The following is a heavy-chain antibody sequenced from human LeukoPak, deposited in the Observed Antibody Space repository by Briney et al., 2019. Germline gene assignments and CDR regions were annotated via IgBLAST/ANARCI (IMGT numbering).Heavy chain of an antibody. D-gene: IGHD1-1*01. CDR3: ARSRVPNWKFDY. Sequence: GASVKVSCKASGYTFTCYYMHWVRQAPGQGLEWMGWINPNSGGTNYAQKFQGRVTMTRDTSISTAYMELSRLRSDDTAVYYCARSRVPNWKFDYWGQGTLVTVSS. V-gene: IGHV1-2*02. CDR1: GYTFTCYY. CDR2: INPNSGGT. J-gene: IGHJ4*02.